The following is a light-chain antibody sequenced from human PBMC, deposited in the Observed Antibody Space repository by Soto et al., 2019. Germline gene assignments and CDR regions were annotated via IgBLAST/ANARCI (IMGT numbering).Light chain of an antibody. CDR1: SSDVGGYNS. Sequence: QSVLTQPPSASGSPGQSVTISCTGTSSDVGGYNSVSWYQQHPGKAPKLMIYEVSKRPSGVPDRFSGSKSGNTASLTVSGLQPEDEADYYCSSHGGSINVVFGGGTKVTVL. CDR3: SSHGGSINVV. CDR2: EVS. V-gene: IGLV2-8*01. J-gene: IGLJ2*01.